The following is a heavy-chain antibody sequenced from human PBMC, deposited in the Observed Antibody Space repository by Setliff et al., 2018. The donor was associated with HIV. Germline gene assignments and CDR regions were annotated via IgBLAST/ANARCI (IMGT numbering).Heavy chain of an antibody. CDR3: ARVSRLHPFDP. V-gene: IGHV4-59*11. Sequence: ASETLSLTCTVSGTSINSHYWSWIRQTPGKGLQWIGLIYYTGIPTYNPSLEGRITMSVDRSKNQFSLRLTSVTAADTAMYYCARVSRLHPFDPWGQGTLVT. J-gene: IGHJ5*02. CDR2: IYYTGIP. D-gene: IGHD2-15*01. CDR1: GTSINSHY.